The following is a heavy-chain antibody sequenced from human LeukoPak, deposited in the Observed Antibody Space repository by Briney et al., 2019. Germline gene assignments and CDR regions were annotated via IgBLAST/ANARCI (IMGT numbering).Heavy chain of an antibody. J-gene: IGHJ4*02. V-gene: IGHV4-34*01. CDR3: ARNYDSSGPPGY. D-gene: IGHD3-22*01. Sequence: SETLSLTCAVYGGSFSGYYWSWIRQPPGKGLEWIGEINHSGSTNYNPSLKSRVTISVDTSKYQFSLKLSSVTAADTAVYYCARNYDSSGPPGYWGQGTLVTVSS. CDR2: INHSGST. CDR1: GGSFSGYY.